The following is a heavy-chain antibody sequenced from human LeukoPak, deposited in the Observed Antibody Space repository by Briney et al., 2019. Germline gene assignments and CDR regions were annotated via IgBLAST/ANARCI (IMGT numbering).Heavy chain of an antibody. Sequence: GRSLRLSCAASGFTFSGYAMHWVRQAPGKGVEWVAVISYDGSNKYYADSVKGRFTTSRDNSKNTLYLQMNSLRAEDTAVYYCARTAGYSSGWSHYYYYGMDVWGQGTTVTVSS. CDR3: ARTAGYSSGWSHYYYYGMDV. CDR2: ISYDGSNK. V-gene: IGHV3-30-3*01. D-gene: IGHD6-19*01. J-gene: IGHJ6*02. CDR1: GFTFSGYA.